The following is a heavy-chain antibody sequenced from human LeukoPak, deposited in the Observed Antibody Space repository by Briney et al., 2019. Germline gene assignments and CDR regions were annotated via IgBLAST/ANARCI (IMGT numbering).Heavy chain of an antibody. J-gene: IGHJ4*02. CDR3: ARVPGDDHYFDY. CDR1: GYTFTGYY. V-gene: IGHV1-2*02. D-gene: IGHD7-27*01. Sequence: ASVKVSCKASGYTFTGYYMHWVRQAPGQGLEWMGWINPNSGGTNYAQKFQGRVTMTRDTSISTAYMELSRLRSDDTAVYYCARVPGDDHYFDYWGQGTLVTVSS. CDR2: INPNSGGT.